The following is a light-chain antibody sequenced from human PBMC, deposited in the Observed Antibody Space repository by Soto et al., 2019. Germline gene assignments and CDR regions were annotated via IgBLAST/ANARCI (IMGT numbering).Light chain of an antibody. V-gene: IGKV3-20*01. Sequence: EILMTQSPSTLSVSPGERATLSCRASQSVSRNLAWYQQKPGQAPRLLIYGASSRATGIPERFSGSGSGTDFTLTISRLEPEDFELYYCQQYGSSPRTFGQGTKVDIK. CDR1: QSVSRN. CDR2: GAS. J-gene: IGKJ1*01. CDR3: QQYGSSPRT.